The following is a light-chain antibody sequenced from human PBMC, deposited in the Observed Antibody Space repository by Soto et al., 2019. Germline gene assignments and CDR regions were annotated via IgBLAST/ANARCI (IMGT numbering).Light chain of an antibody. J-gene: IGLJ2*01. CDR2: ANS. CDR3: QSYNSSSGSVL. V-gene: IGLV1-40*01. Sequence: QSVLTQPPSVSGAPGQRVTISCTGSSSNIGAGYDVHWYQQLPGTAPKLLIYANSNRPSGVPDRFSGSKSGTSASLAITGLQAEDEAGYYCQSYNSSSGSVLFGGGTKVTFL. CDR1: SSNIGAGYD.